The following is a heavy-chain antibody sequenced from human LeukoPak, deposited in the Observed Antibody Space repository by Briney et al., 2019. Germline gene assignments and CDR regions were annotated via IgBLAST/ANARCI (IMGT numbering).Heavy chain of an antibody. J-gene: IGHJ5*02. CDR3: AREPLRRGKWFDP. Sequence: SETLSLTCTVSGDSISDYYWTWIRQPPGKGLEWIGYIYYSGTTNYNPSLKSRVDISLDTSKNQFSLKLRSVTAADTAVYYCAREPLRRGKWFDPWGQGTLVTVSS. D-gene: IGHD4-23*01. V-gene: IGHV4-59*01. CDR1: GDSISDYY. CDR2: IYYSGTT.